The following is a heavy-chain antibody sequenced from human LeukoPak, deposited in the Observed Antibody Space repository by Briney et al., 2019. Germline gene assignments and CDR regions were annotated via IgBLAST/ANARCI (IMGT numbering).Heavy chain of an antibody. CDR1: GYTFSDYY. Sequence: ASVKVSCKASGYTFSDYYIHWVRQAPGQGLEWVGRILPKSGGTTYAQKFQGRVTVTRDTSIGTAYMELSRLTSDDTAVYYCARERGVGDSAFDYWDQGSLVTVSS. V-gene: IGHV1-2*06. J-gene: IGHJ4*02. CDR2: ILPKSGGT. D-gene: IGHD2-8*01. CDR3: ARERGVGDSAFDY.